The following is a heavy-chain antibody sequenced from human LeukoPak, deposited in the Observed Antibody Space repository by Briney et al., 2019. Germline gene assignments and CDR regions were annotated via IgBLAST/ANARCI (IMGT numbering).Heavy chain of an antibody. V-gene: IGHV4-30-4*01. Sequence: SETLSLTCTVSGASIRSGDYYWSWIRQPPGKGLEWIGYIYDSGSTYYNPSLKSRITISVDTSENRFSLKLSSVTATDTAVYYCARGTGYCTNGVCYTGGYFDYWGQGTLVTVSS. CDR3: ARGTGYCTNGVCYTGGYFDY. CDR1: GASIRSGDYY. CDR2: IYDSGST. D-gene: IGHD2-8*01. J-gene: IGHJ4*02.